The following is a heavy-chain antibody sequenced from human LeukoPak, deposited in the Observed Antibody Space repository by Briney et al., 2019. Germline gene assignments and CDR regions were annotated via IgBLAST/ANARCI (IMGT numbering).Heavy chain of an antibody. CDR3: ARDRRLGPGDFWSGCVDY. V-gene: IGHV3-21*01. CDR2: ISSSSSYM. J-gene: IGHJ4*02. CDR1: GFTFSSYS. Sequence: GGSLRLSCAASGFTFSSYSMNWVCQAPGKGLEWVSSISSSSSYMYYADSVKGRFTISRDNAKNSLYLQMNSLRAEDTAVYYCARDRRLGPGDFWSGCVDYWGQGTLVTVSS. D-gene: IGHD3-3*01.